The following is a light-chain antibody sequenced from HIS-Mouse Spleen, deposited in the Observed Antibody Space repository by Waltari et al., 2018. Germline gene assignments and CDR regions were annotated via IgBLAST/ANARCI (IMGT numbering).Light chain of an antibody. J-gene: IGLJ2*01. V-gene: IGLV3-10*01. Sequence: SYELTQPPSVSVSPGQTARITCSGDALPKKYAYWYQQKSGQAPVLVIYEDSNRPTGIADGFSESSSGTMTTWTSSGAQVEDEADYYCDSADSSGNHRVFGGGTKLTVL. CDR3: DSADSSGNHRV. CDR1: ALPKKY. CDR2: EDS.